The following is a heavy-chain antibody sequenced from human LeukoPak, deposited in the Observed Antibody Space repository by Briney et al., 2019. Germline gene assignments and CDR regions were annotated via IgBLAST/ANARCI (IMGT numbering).Heavy chain of an antibody. Sequence: GGSLRLSCAASGFTFSDYYMSWIRQAPGKGLEWVSYISSSGIYTEYADSVKGRFTISRDNAKNSLYLQMNSLRAEDTALYYCARAPEVVAATLFDFWGQGTLVTVSS. V-gene: IGHV3-11*05. CDR3: ARAPEVVAATLFDF. D-gene: IGHD2-15*01. CDR2: ISSSGIYT. J-gene: IGHJ4*02. CDR1: GFTFSDYY.